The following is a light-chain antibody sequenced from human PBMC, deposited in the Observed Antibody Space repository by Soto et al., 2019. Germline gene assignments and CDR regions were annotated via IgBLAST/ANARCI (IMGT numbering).Light chain of an antibody. J-gene: IGLJ2*01. CDR1: SSDIGSYNL. CDR3: CSYAGSNTVI. V-gene: IGLV2-23*01. CDR2: EAS. Sequence: QSALTQPASVSGAPGQSSTISCTGTSSDIGSYNLVSWYQHHPGKAPKLIIYEASKRPPGVSNRFSASTSGNTASLTIAGLQTEDESDYYCCSYAGSNTVIFGGGTKLTVL.